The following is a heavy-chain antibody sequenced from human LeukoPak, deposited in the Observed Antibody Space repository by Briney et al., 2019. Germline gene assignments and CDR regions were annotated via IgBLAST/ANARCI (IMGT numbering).Heavy chain of an antibody. CDR3: ARGSDYGDYGVDY. CDR1: GFTFSSYA. CDR2: ISSNGGST. Sequence: GGSQRLSCAASGFTFSSYAMHWVRQAPGKGLEYVSAISSNGGSTYYANSVKGRFTISRDNSKNTLYLQMGSLRAEDMAVYYCARGSDYGDYGVDYWGQGTLVTVSS. J-gene: IGHJ4*02. V-gene: IGHV3-64*01. D-gene: IGHD4-17*01.